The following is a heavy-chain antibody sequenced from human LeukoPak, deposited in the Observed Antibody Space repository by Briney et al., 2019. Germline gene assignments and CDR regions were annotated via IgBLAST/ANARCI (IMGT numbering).Heavy chain of an antibody. Sequence: ASVKVSCKASGYTFTSYAMHWVRQAPGQRLEWMGWCNAGNGNTKYSQEFQGRVTITRDTSASTAYMELSSLRSEDMAVYYCARGQSGWLDLDYWGQGTLVTVSS. CDR2: CNAGNGNT. CDR1: GYTFTSYA. CDR3: ARGQSGWLDLDY. D-gene: IGHD5-12*01. V-gene: IGHV1-3*02. J-gene: IGHJ4*02.